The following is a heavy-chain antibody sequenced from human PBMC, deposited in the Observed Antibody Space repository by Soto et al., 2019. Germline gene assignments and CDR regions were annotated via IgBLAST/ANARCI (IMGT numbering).Heavy chain of an antibody. V-gene: IGHV3-30*18. D-gene: IGHD2-8*02. Sequence: QVQLVESGGGVVQPGRSLRLSCEASGFTFSSCAMHWVRQTPGKGLEWVAVISHDGNVNYYSESVKGRFTMSRDNSKDTLYLQMDSLRTEDTAVYFCAKDEYWESHFYYFMDLWGKGTPVTVSS. CDR2: ISHDGNVN. J-gene: IGHJ6*03. CDR1: GFTFSSCA. CDR3: AKDEYWESHFYYFMDL.